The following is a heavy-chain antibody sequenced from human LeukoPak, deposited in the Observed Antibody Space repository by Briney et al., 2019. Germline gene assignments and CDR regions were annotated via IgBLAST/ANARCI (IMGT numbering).Heavy chain of an antibody. J-gene: IGHJ4*02. Sequence: GGSLRLSCAASGFTFSNYWMTWVRQAPGKGLEWVANIKPDGSEKFYVDSVKGRFTISRDNAENSLYLQMNSLRAEDTAVYYCARGGYSSSCYWVYWGQGAQVTVSS. V-gene: IGHV3-7*01. CDR2: IKPDGSEK. D-gene: IGHD6-13*01. CDR3: ARGGYSSSCYWVY. CDR1: GFTFSNYW.